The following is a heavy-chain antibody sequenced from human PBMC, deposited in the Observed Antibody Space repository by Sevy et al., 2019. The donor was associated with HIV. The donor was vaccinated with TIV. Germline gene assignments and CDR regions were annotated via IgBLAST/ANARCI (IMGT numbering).Heavy chain of an antibody. Sequence: SETLSLTCTVSGGSISSSSYYWGWIRQPPGKGLEWIGSIYYSGSTYYNPSLKSRVTISVDTSKNQFSLKLSSVTAADTAVYYCARQRNIVLVVYAVDAFDIWGQGTMVTVSS. V-gene: IGHV4-39*01. CDR3: ARQRNIVLVVYAVDAFDI. CDR2: IYYSGST. D-gene: IGHD2-8*02. J-gene: IGHJ3*02. CDR1: GGSISSSSYY.